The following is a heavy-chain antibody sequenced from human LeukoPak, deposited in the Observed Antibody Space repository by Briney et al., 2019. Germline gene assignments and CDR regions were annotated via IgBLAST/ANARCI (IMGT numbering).Heavy chain of an antibody. J-gene: IGHJ5*02. CDR3: ARAGAVVGNWFDP. Sequence: ASVKVSCKASGYTFTTYGITWVRQAPGQGLEWMGWISGYNGKTKYAQKLQDRVTMTTDTSTTTAYMELRSLRSDDTAVYYCARAGAVVGNWFDPWGQGTLVTVSS. D-gene: IGHD1-26*01. V-gene: IGHV1-18*01. CDR2: ISGYNGKT. CDR1: GYTFTTYG.